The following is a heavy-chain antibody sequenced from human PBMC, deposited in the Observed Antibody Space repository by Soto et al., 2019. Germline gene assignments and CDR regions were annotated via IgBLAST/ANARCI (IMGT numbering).Heavy chain of an antibody. D-gene: IGHD6-6*01. V-gene: IGHV3-13*01. CDR1: GFTFSSYD. CDR2: IGTAGDT. CDR3: ARQSSSSDSLDY. Sequence: GGSLRLSCAASGFTFSSYDMHWVRQATGKGLEWVSAIGTAGDTYYPGSVKGRFTISRENAKNSLYLQMNSLRAGDTAVYYCARQSSSSDSLDYWGQGTPVTVSS. J-gene: IGHJ4*02.